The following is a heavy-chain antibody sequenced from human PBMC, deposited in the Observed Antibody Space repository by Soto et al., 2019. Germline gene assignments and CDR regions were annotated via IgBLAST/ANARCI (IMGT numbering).Heavy chain of an antibody. CDR3: ARGEDMWELPFDY. CDR2: ISAYNGNT. D-gene: IGHD1-26*01. Sequence: ASLKVSCKASGYTFTSYGISWVRQAPGQGLEWMVCISAYNGNTNYAQKLQGRVTMTTDTSTSTSYMELRSLRSDDTAVYYCARGEDMWELPFDYWGQGTLVTVSS. J-gene: IGHJ4*02. V-gene: IGHV1-18*01. CDR1: GYTFTSYG.